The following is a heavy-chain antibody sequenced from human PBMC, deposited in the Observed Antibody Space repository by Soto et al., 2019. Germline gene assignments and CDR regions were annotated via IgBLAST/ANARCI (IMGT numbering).Heavy chain of an antibody. CDR2: IKRKIDGEKT. J-gene: IGHJ6*02. V-gene: IGHV3-15*07. CDR3: TTGSVEGV. CDR1: GVSFSNAW. Sequence: EVQLVESGGGLVKPGGSLRLSCAASGVSFSNAWMNWVRQAPGKGLEWVGRIKRKIDGEKTDYAAPVKGRFTISRDDSKNPLSLQMNSLKADDTAVYYCTTGSVEGVWGQGTTVTVSS.